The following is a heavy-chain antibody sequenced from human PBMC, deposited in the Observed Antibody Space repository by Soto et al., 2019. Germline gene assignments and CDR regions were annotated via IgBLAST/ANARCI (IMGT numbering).Heavy chain of an antibody. CDR3: AREGYNNNWFDP. D-gene: IGHD5-12*01. J-gene: IGHJ5*02. CDR1: GGTFSSYA. CDR2: IIPIFGTA. V-gene: IGHV1-69*06. Sequence: GASVKVSCKASGGTFSSYAISWVRQAPGQGLEWMGGIIPIFGTANYAQKFQGRVTITADKSTSTAYMELSSLRSEDTAVYYCAREGYNNNWFDPWGQGTLVTSPQ.